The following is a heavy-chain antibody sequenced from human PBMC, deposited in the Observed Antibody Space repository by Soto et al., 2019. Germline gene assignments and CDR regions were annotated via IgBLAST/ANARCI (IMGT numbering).Heavy chain of an antibody. CDR2: INHSGST. Sequence: SETLSLTCAVYGGSFSGYYWSWIRQPPGKGLEWIGEINHSGSTNYNPSLKSRVTISVDTSKNQFSLKLSSVTAADTAVYYGAREGSVDCSGGSCYSVLRYYFDYWGQGTLVTVSS. J-gene: IGHJ4*02. D-gene: IGHD2-15*01. V-gene: IGHV4-34*01. CDR3: AREGSVDCSGGSCYSVLRYYFDY. CDR1: GGSFSGYY.